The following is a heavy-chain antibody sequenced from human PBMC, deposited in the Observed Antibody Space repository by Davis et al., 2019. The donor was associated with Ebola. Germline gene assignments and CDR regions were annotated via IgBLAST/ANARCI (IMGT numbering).Heavy chain of an antibody. CDR3: ARDGADPYGMDF. Sequence: ASVKVTCMASGYIPTGYYMHSVRQAPGQGLEWMGWINPNSCGTNYAQKFQGWVTMTRDTSISTAYMELSRLRSDDTAVYYCARDGADPYGMDFWGQGTTVTVSS. CDR2: INPNSCGT. D-gene: IGHD4/OR15-4a*01. V-gene: IGHV1-2*04. CDR1: GYIPTGYY. J-gene: IGHJ6*02.